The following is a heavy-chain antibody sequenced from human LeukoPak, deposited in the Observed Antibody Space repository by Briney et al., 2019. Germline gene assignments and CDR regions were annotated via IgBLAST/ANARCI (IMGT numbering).Heavy chain of an antibody. V-gene: IGHV3-21*01. CDR1: GFTFSSYS. J-gene: IGHJ5*02. CDR2: ISSSSSYI. CDR3: ARDHDYGDYARFDP. D-gene: IGHD4-17*01. Sequence: GGSLRLSCAASGFTFSSYSMNWVRQAPGKGLEWVSPISSSSSYIYYADSVKGRFTISRDNAKNSLYLQMNSLRAEDTAVYYCARDHDYGDYARFDPWGQGTLVTVSS.